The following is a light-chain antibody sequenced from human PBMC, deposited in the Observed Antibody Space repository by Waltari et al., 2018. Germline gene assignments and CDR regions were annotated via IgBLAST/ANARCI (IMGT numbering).Light chain of an antibody. CDR1: QDISNS. CDR2: DAS. Sequence: DIQMTQSPPSLSAAVGNRVTITCQASQDISNSLNWYQQKPGTAPKLLIYDASNLETGVPSRFSGSGSGTNFIFTISSLQPEDFATYYCQHYSSIPPGLTFGGGTRVEIK. CDR3: QHYSSIPPGLT. V-gene: IGKV1-33*01. J-gene: IGKJ4*01.